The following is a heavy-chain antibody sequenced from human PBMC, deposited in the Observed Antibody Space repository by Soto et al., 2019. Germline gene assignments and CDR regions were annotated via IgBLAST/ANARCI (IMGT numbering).Heavy chain of an antibody. CDR3: ARGDPDDYIWGSYRYTSFTWFDP. J-gene: IGHJ5*02. V-gene: IGHV3-21*01. CDR1: GFTFSSYS. Sequence: GGSLRLSCAASGFTFSSYSMNWVRQAPGKGLEWVSSISSSSSYIYYADSVKGRFTISRDNAKNSLYLQMNSLRAEDTAVYYCARGDPDDYIWGSYRYTSFTWFDPWGQGTLVTVSS. D-gene: IGHD3-16*02. CDR2: ISSSSSYI.